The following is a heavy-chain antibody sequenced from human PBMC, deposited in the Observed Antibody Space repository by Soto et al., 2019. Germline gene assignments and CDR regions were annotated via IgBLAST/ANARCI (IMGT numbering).Heavy chain of an antibody. J-gene: IGHJ6*02. V-gene: IGHV1-2*04. D-gene: IGHD3-10*01. CDR2: INPNSGGT. CDR3: AKGWDGSGSYHYYYYGMDV. CDR1: GYTFTGYY. Sequence: ASVKVSCKASGYTFTGYYMHWVRQAPGQGLEWMGWINPNSGGTNYAQKFQGWVTMTRDTSISTAYMELSRLRSDDTAVYYCAKGWDGSGSYHYYYYGMDVWGQGTTVTVSS.